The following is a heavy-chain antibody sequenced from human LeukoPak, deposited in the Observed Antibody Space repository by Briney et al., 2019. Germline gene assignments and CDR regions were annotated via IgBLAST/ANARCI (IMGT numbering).Heavy chain of an antibody. CDR3: ARATGYSGYSTYIYYFDY. J-gene: IGHJ4*02. D-gene: IGHD5-12*01. CDR2: IYYSGTT. Sequence: SETLSLTCTVSGGTMSSSSYYWGWIRQSPGKGLEWIANIYYSGTTYYNPSLKSRLTISVDTSKNQFSLKLSSVTAADTAVYYCARATGYSGYSTYIYYFDYWGQGTLVTVSS. CDR1: GGTMSSSSYY. V-gene: IGHV4-39*07.